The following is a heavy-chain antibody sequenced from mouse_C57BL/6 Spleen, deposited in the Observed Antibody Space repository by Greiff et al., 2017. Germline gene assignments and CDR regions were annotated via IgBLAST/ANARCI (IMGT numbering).Heavy chain of an antibody. J-gene: IGHJ1*03. CDR1: GFSLTSYG. V-gene: IGHV2-2*01. Sequence: QVQLKQSGPGLVQPSQSLSITCTVSGFSLTSYGVHWVRQSPGKGLEWLGVIWSGGSTDYNAAFISRLSISKDNSKSQVFFKMNSLQADDTAIYYCARNGTLSYWYFDVWGTGTTVTVSS. D-gene: IGHD3-3*01. CDR2: IWSGGST. CDR3: ARNGTLSYWYFDV.